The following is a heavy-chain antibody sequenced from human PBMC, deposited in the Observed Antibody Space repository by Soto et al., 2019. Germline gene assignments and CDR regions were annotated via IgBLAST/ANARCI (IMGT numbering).Heavy chain of an antibody. D-gene: IGHD6-13*01. J-gene: IGHJ4*02. V-gene: IGHV4-59*01. CDR2: VYNSGST. CDR3: ARYRREAVAGYTLDN. CDR1: GGSISSNS. Sequence: LSLTCTVPGGSISSNSWTWIRQPPGKGLEWVGYVYNSGSTNYNPSLKSRVTISEDTSKSQFSLKVNSMTAADTAVYYCARYRREAVAGYTLDNWGQGILVTVSS.